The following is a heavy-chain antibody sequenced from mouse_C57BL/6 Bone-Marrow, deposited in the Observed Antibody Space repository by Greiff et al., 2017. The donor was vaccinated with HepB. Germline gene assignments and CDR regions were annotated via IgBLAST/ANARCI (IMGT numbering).Heavy chain of an antibody. D-gene: IGHD1-1*01. CDR3: ARHLYYYGSSYGAMDY. CDR2: ISNGGGST. CDR1: GFTFSDYY. Sequence: DVQLQESGGGLVQPGGSLKLSCAASGFTFSDYYMYWVRQTPEKRLEWVAYISNGGGSTYYPDTVKGRFTISRDNAKNTLYLQMSRLKSEDTAMYYCARHLYYYGSSYGAMDYWGQGTSVTVSS. V-gene: IGHV5-12*01. J-gene: IGHJ4*01.